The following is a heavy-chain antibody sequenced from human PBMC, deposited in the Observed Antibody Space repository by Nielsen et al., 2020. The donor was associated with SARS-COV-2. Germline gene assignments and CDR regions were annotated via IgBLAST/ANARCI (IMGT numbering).Heavy chain of an antibody. Sequence: GGSLRLSCAAPGFTVSSNYMSWVRQAPGKGLEWVSVINGGGSTDYADSVKDRFSISRDNSKNTLYLQMNSLRAEDTAVYYCARRVWPYYYYMDVWGKGTTVTVSS. V-gene: IGHV3-66*01. J-gene: IGHJ6*03. CDR1: GFTVSSNY. CDR3: ARRVWPYYYYMDV. CDR2: INGGGST.